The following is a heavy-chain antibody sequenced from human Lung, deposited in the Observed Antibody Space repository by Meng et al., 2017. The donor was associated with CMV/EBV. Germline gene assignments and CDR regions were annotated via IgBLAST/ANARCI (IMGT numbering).Heavy chain of an antibody. CDR1: GYTFTGYY. D-gene: IGHD3-10*01. CDR3: AREQAGDYGSGQDAFDI. CDR2: INPKSGDT. J-gene: IGHJ3*02. Sequence: ASVKVSCKASGYTFTGYYIHWVRQAPGQGLEWMGRINPKSGDTNYAQKFQGRVSMTRDTSITTGYMELRSLRSDDTAVYYCAREQAGDYGSGQDAFDIWGQGTMVXVSS. V-gene: IGHV1-2*06.